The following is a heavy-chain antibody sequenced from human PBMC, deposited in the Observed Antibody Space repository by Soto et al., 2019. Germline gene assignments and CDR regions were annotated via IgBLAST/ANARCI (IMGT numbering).Heavy chain of an antibody. J-gene: IGHJ5*02. V-gene: IGHV4-39*01. CDR1: GDSIISSDFY. D-gene: IGHD3-3*02. CDR3: ARHSLALRKNNWFDP. Sequence: SETLSLTCTVSGDSIISSDFYWGWVRQPPGKGLEWIGSIFYLGSSYYNPSLKSRVTMSVDTSKNQFSLRLRSVTAADTALYFRARHSLALRKNNWFDPWGQGIMVTVSS. CDR2: IFYLGSS.